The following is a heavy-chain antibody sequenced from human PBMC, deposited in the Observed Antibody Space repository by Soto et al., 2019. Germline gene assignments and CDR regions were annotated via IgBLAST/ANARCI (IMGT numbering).Heavy chain of an antibody. D-gene: IGHD2-21*02. Sequence: PSETLSLTCTVSGGSISSSSYYWGWIRQPPGKGLEWIGSIYYSGSTYYNPSLKSRVTISVDTSKNQFSLKLSSVTAADTAVYYCARAGPLSVVVTADAFAIWGQGTMVT. J-gene: IGHJ3*02. V-gene: IGHV4-39*07. CDR2: IYYSGST. CDR1: GGSISSSSYY. CDR3: ARAGPLSVVVTADAFAI.